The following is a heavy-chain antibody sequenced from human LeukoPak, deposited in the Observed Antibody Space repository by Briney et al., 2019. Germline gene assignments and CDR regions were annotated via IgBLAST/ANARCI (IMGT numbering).Heavy chain of an antibody. CDR2: IYYSGST. CDR1: GGSISSYY. CDR3: ARVSAAGHWFDP. V-gene: IGHV4-59*01. Sequence: PSETLSLTCTVSGGSISSYYWSWIRQPPGRGLEWIGYIYYSGSTNYNPSLKSRVTISVDTSKNQFSLKLSSVTAADTAVYYCARVSAAGHWFDPWGQGTLVTVSS. J-gene: IGHJ5*02. D-gene: IGHD6-13*01.